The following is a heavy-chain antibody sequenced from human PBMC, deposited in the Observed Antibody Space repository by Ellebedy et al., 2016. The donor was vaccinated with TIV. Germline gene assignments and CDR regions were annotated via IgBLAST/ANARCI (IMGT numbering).Heavy chain of an antibody. J-gene: IGHJ4*02. CDR2: VSYDGSNK. D-gene: IGHD3-22*01. Sequence: GESLKISCAASGFTFSTYTMHWVRQAPGKGLEWVAVVSYDGSNKNYADSVKGRFTISRDNSKNTLSLQVSSLRAEDTAVYYCARGAPTHTRSDSSGFLYFFDYWGQGALVTVSS. CDR1: GFTFSTYT. CDR3: ARGAPTHTRSDSSGFLYFFDY. V-gene: IGHV3-30*01.